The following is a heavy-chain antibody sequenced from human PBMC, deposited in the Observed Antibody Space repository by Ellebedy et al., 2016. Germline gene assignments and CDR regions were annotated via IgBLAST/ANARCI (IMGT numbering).Heavy chain of an antibody. D-gene: IGHD1-20*01. CDR3: TRDNWPEIVGDAFDV. Sequence: GESLKISXTASGFTFGDFAINWFRQAPGKGLEWVGFIRSKAYGGTADYAASVTGRFTISRDDSKSIAYLQMNSLKIEDTGVYYCTRDNWPEIVGDAFDVWGQGTTVTVSS. V-gene: IGHV3-49*03. CDR2: IRSKAYGGTA. J-gene: IGHJ3*01. CDR1: GFTFGDFA.